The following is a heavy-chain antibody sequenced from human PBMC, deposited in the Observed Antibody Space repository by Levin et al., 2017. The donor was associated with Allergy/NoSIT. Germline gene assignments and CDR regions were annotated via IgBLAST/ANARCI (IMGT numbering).Heavy chain of an antibody. CDR1: GFTFSSYA. D-gene: IGHD5-24*01. Sequence: PGGSLRLSCAASGFTFSSYAMHWVRQAPGKGLEWVAVISYDGSNKYYADSVKGRFTISRDNSKNTLYLQMNSLRAEDTAVYYCARDSVRDGYAYYFDYWGQGTLVTVSS. CDR3: ARDSVRDGYAYYFDY. CDR2: ISYDGSNK. J-gene: IGHJ4*02. V-gene: IGHV3-30-3*01.